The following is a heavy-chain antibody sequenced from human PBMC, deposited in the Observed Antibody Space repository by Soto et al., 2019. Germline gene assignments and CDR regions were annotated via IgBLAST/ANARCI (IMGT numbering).Heavy chain of an antibody. Sequence: PSETLSLTCTVSGGSISSYYWSWIRQPPGKGLEWIGYIYYSGSTNYNPSLKSRVTISVDTSKNQISLKLSSVTAADTAVYYCARLSIDPDIVVWYSWFDPWGQGTLVTVSS. D-gene: IGHD2-15*01. CDR1: GGSISSYY. CDR3: ARLSIDPDIVVWYSWFDP. CDR2: IYYSGST. V-gene: IGHV4-59*08. J-gene: IGHJ5*02.